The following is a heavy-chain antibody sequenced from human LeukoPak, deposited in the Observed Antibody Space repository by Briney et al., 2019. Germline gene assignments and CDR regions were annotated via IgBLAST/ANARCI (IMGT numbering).Heavy chain of an antibody. CDR2: IYSGGST. CDR3: ARTTQYYYYMDV. J-gene: IGHJ6*03. D-gene: IGHD1-1*01. Sequence: GGSLRLSCAASGFTVSSNYMSWVRQAPGKGLEWVSVIYSGGSTYYADSVKGRFTISRDNSKNTLYLQMNSLRAEDTAVYYCARTTQYYYYMDVWGKGTTVTFSS. CDR1: GFTVSSNY. V-gene: IGHV3-66*02.